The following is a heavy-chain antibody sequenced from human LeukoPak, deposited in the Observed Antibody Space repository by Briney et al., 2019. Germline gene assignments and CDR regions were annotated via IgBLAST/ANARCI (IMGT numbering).Heavy chain of an antibody. Sequence: GASVKVSCKASGYTFTRYAMHWVRQAPGQRLEWMGWINAGNGNTKYSQKFQGRVTITRDTSASTAYMELSSLRSEDTAVYYCARAIVVVPAAMAGLYNWFDPWGQGTLVTVSS. J-gene: IGHJ5*02. CDR1: GYTFTRYA. V-gene: IGHV1-3*01. CDR2: INAGNGNT. D-gene: IGHD2-2*01. CDR3: ARAIVVVPAAMAGLYNWFDP.